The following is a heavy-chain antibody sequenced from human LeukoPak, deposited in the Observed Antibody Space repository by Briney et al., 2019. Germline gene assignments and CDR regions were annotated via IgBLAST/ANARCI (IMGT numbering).Heavy chain of an antibody. CDR3: ARAPVNSGSYYELDY. D-gene: IGHD1-26*01. Sequence: SETLSLTCTVSGGSISSYYWSWIRQPPGKGLEWIGYIYYSGSTNYNPSLKSRVTISVDTSKNQFSLKLGSVTAADTAVYYCARAPVNSGSYYELDYWGQGTLVTVSS. CDR1: GGSISSYY. J-gene: IGHJ4*02. V-gene: IGHV4-59*01. CDR2: IYYSGST.